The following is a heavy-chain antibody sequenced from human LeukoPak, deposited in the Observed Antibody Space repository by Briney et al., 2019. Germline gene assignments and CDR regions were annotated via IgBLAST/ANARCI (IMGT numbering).Heavy chain of an antibody. CDR1: GFTFSNAW. J-gene: IGHJ4*02. D-gene: IGHD6-19*01. CDR3: ARVASSGWYWGY. V-gene: IGHV3-11*04. Sequence: GGSLRLSCAASGFTFSNAWMSWVRQAPGKGLEWVSYISSSGSTIYYADSVKGRFTISRDSAKNSLYLQMNSLRAEDTAVYYCARVASSGWYWGYWGQGTLVTVSS. CDR2: ISSSGSTI.